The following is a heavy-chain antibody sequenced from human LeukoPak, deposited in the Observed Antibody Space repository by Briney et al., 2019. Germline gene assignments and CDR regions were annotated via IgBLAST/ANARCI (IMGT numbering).Heavy chain of an antibody. CDR1: GYSISSGYY. CDR3: ARDSGSYYDPPLDY. D-gene: IGHD1-26*01. CDR2: IYHSGST. Sequence: SETLSLTCTVSGYSISSGYYWGWIRQPPGKGLEWIGSIYHSGSTYYNPSLKSRVTISVDTSKNQFSLQLNSVTPEDTAVYYCARDSGSYYDPPLDYWGQGTLVTVSS. V-gene: IGHV4-38-2*02. J-gene: IGHJ4*02.